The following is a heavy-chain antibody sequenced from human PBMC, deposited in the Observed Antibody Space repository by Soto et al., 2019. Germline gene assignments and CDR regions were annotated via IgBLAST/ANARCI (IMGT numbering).Heavy chain of an antibody. CDR2: ISGFDGDT. J-gene: IGHJ6*02. D-gene: IGHD3-9*01. Sequence: QVQLVQSGAEVKKPGASVRVSCKASGYSLTSYGISWVREAPGQGLEWMGWISGFDGDTYYAQKLQGRVTMTIDTSTSTAYMDLGSLRSDDTAVYYCASFDRLAVGNGMDLWGQGTTVTVSS. V-gene: IGHV1-18*01. CDR1: GYSLTSYG. CDR3: ASFDRLAVGNGMDL.